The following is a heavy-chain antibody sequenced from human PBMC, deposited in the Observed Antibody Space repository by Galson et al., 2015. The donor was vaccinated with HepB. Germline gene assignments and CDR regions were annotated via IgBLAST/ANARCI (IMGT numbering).Heavy chain of an antibody. CDR1: GGSISSSTYY. J-gene: IGHJ4*02. CDR2: IYYSGST. D-gene: IGHD3-10*01. V-gene: IGHV4-39*01. Sequence: ETLSLTCTVSGGSISSSTYYWGWIRQPPGTGLEWIGSIYYSGSTYYNPSLKSRVTISVDTSKNQFSLRLSSVTAADTAVYYCARRAAYYYGSGSWYYFDYWGQGTLVTVSS. CDR3: ARRAAYYYGSGSWYYFDY.